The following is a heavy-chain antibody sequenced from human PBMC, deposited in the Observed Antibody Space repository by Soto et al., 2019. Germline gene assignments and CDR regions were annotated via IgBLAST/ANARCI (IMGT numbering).Heavy chain of an antibody. D-gene: IGHD5-12*01. CDR1: GFTISSYT. CDR3: ARERGGSRGYQGWFEP. CDR2: ISSSSTYI. Sequence: SLRLSCAASGFTISSYTMNWVRQAPGKGLEWVSYISSSSTYIYYADSVKGRFTISRDNAKNSLYLQMNSLRAEDTAVYYCARERGGSRGYQGWFEPWGQGALVTACS. V-gene: IGHV3-21*01. J-gene: IGHJ5*02.